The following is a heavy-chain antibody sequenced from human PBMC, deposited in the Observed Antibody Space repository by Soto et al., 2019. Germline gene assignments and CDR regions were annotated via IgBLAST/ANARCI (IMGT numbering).Heavy chain of an antibody. J-gene: IGHJ5*01. Sequence: QVQLQESGPGLVKPSETLSLTCTVSGGSISSYYWSWIRQPPGKGLEWIGFIFYSGSTSYNPSLKSRFTISIAPSEYQLSLKLNSVTAADTAVYYCASMIGDPVLSFDSWGQGTLVAVSS. CDR1: GGSISSYY. CDR2: IFYSGST. CDR3: ASMIGDPVLSFDS. D-gene: IGHD3-10*02. V-gene: IGHV4-59*01.